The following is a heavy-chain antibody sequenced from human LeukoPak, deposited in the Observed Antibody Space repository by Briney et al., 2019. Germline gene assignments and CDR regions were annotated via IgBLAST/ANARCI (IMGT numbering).Heavy chain of an antibody. V-gene: IGHV3-23*01. CDR1: GFTFSSYA. CDR2: NSGSGGST. J-gene: IGHJ5*02. D-gene: IGHD1-26*01. CDR3: AKDLVGATGGWFDP. Sequence: PGGSLRLSCVASGFTFSSYAMSWVRQAPGKGLEWVSANSGSGGSTYYADSVKGRFTISRDNSKNTLYLQMNSLRAEDTAVYYCAKDLVGATGGWFDPWGQGTLVTVSS.